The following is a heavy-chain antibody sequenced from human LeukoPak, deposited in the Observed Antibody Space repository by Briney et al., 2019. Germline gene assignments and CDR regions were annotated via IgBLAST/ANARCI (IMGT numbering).Heavy chain of an antibody. D-gene: IGHD3-10*01. J-gene: IGHJ5*02. CDR2: IDPSDSYT. V-gene: IGHV5-10-1*01. Sequence: GESLKISCKGSGYSFTSYWISWVRQMPGKGLEWMGRIDPSDSYTNYSPSFQGHVTISADKSISTAYLQRSSLKASDTAMYYCARHGYYYGSGSSWFDPWGQGTLVTVSS. CDR3: ARHGYYYGSGSSWFDP. CDR1: GYSFTSYW.